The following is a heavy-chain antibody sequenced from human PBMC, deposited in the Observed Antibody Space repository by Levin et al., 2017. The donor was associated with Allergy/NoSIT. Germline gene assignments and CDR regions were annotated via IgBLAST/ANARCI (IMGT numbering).Heavy chain of an antibody. CDR1: GGSISSYY. CDR2: IYYSGST. CDR3: ARHGIISSSSSYYYYYYMDV. Sequence: NASETLSLTCTVSGGSISSYYWSWIRQPPGKGLEWIGYIYYSGSTNYNPSLKSRVTISVDTSKNQFSLKLSSVTAADTAVYYCARHGIISSSSSYYYYYYMDVWGKGTTVTVSS. D-gene: IGHD6-6*01. V-gene: IGHV4-59*08. J-gene: IGHJ6*03.